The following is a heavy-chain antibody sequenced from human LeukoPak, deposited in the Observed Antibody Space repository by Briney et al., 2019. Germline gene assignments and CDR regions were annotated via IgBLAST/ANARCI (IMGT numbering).Heavy chain of an antibody. Sequence: PSETLSLTCTVSGGSISSSSYYWGWIRQPPGKGLEWIGSIYYSGSTYYNPSLKSRVTISVDTSKHQFSLKLSSVPAADTAVYYCARGPYSSSWYQIYYFDYWGQGTLVTVSS. J-gene: IGHJ4*02. CDR2: IYYSGST. D-gene: IGHD6-13*01. V-gene: IGHV4-39*01. CDR1: GGSISSSSYY. CDR3: ARGPYSSSWYQIYYFDY.